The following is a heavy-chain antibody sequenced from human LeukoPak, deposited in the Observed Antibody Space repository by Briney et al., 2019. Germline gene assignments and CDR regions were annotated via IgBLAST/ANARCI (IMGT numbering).Heavy chain of an antibody. CDR3: AKWGDYDVLTGYYASDY. D-gene: IGHD3-9*01. Sequence: GGSLRLSCAASGFTFSSYAMSWVRQAPGKGLEWVSAISGSGGSTYYAHSVKGRFTISRDNSKNTLYLQINSLRAEDTAVYYCAKWGDYDVLTGYYASDYWGQGTLVTVSS. V-gene: IGHV3-23*01. CDR2: ISGSGGST. CDR1: GFTFSSYA. J-gene: IGHJ4*02.